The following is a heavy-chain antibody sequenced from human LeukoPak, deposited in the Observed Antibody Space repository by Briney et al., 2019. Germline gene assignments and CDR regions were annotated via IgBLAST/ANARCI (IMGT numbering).Heavy chain of an antibody. V-gene: IGHV3-23*01. J-gene: IGHJ4*02. CDR3: ARGLDSSSWARVFDF. Sequence: PGGCLRLSCAASGFTFSGSWMSWVRQAPGKGPEWVSIISYNGVTTYYADSVKGRVSFSRDNSKNMMYLEMNSLRAEDTAVYFCARGLDSSSWARVFDFWGPGTLLVVSS. D-gene: IGHD3-22*01. CDR2: ISYNGVTT. CDR1: GFTFSGSW.